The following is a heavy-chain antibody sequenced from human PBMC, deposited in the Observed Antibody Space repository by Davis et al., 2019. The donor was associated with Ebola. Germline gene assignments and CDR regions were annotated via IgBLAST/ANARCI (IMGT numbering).Heavy chain of an antibody. D-gene: IGHD3-10*01. CDR1: GGSVSSGSYY. CDR2: IYYSGST. Sequence: PSETLSLTCTVSGGSVSSGSYYWSWIRQPPGKGLEWIGYIYYSGSTNYNPSLKSRVTISVDTSKNQFSLKLSSVTAADTAVYYCARDDGDQWFDPWGQGTLVTVSS. V-gene: IGHV4-61*01. CDR3: ARDDGDQWFDP. J-gene: IGHJ5*02.